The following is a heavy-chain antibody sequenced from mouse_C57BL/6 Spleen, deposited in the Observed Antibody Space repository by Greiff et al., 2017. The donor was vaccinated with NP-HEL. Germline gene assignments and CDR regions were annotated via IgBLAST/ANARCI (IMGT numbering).Heavy chain of an antibody. CDR2: INPNYGTT. CDR3: ARHRYVTTVVAPYAMDY. Sequence: VQLQQSGPELVKPGASVKISCKASGYSFTDYNMNWVKQSNGKSLEWIGVINPNYGTTSYNQKFKGKATLTVDQSSSTAYMQLNSLTSEDSAVYYCARHRYVTTVVAPYAMDYWGQGTSVTVSS. V-gene: IGHV1-39*01. D-gene: IGHD1-1*01. J-gene: IGHJ4*01. CDR1: GYSFTDYN.